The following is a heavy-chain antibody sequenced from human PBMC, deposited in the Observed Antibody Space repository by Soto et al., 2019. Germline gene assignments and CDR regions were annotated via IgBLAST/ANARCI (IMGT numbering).Heavy chain of an antibody. J-gene: IGHJ5*02. V-gene: IGHV4-61*01. CDR3: AREPNTSLNWFDP. CDR2: IYYSGST. CDR1: GGSVSSGSYY. Sequence: NPSETLSLTCTVSGGSVSSGSYYWSWIRQPPGKGLEWIGYIYYSGSTNYNPSLKSRVTISVDTSKNQFSLKLSSVTAADTAVYYCAREPNTSLNWFDPWGQGTLVTVSS.